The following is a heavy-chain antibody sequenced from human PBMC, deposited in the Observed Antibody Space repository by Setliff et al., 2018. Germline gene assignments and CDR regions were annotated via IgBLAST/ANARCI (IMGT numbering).Heavy chain of an antibody. CDR2: TKTDGSEK. D-gene: IGHD3-10*01. CDR1: GFTFSNYW. J-gene: IGHJ1*01. Sequence: PGGSLRLSCAASGFTFSNYWMSWVRQAPGKGLECVANTKTDGSEKYYSDSVEGRFTISRDNINNILYLYMNSLRAEDTAVYYCARDPPSGMAHWGQGTLVTVPQ. V-gene: IGHV3-7*01. CDR3: ARDPPSGMAH.